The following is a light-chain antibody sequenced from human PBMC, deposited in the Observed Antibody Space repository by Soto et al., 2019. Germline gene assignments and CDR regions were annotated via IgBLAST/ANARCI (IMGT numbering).Light chain of an antibody. V-gene: IGKV1-9*01. J-gene: IGKJ3*01. CDR2: GAS. CDR1: QGMASF. CDR3: QQLNSFPIP. Sequence: IQLTQSPSSLSASVGDRVTISCRASQGMASFLAWYQQKPGKAPKLLIYGASTLQSGVPSRFSGSGSGTDFTLTISILQPEYCATYYCQQLNSFPIPFGPGTKVDIK.